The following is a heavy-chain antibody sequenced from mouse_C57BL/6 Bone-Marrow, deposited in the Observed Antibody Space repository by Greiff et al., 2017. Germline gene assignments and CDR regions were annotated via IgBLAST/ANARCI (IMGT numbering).Heavy chain of an antibody. V-gene: IGHV3-6*01. D-gene: IGHD1-1*01. CDR3: ARGLYYGSSYQNWYFDV. CDR2: ISYDGSN. J-gene: IGHJ1*03. CDR1: GYSITSGYY. Sequence: ESGPGLVKPSQSLSLTCSVTGYSITSGYYWNWIRQFPGNKLECMGHISYDGSNNYNPSLKNPISITRDTSKNQFFLKLNSVTTEDTATYYCARGLYYGSSYQNWYFDVWGTGTTGTVSS.